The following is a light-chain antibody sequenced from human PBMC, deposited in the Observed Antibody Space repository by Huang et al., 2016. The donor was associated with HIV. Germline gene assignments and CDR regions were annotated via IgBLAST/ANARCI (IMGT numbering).Light chain of an antibody. Sequence: DIQMTQSPSTLSASVGDRVTITCWASQSITDSLAWYQQKQGAVPKVLIYQASTLQSGVPSRFSGSGFGTEFTLTISGLQPDDFATYYCQQYDTYSPLTFGGGTKVENK. V-gene: IGKV1-5*03. CDR2: QAS. CDR1: QSITDS. J-gene: IGKJ4*01. CDR3: QQYDTYSPLT.